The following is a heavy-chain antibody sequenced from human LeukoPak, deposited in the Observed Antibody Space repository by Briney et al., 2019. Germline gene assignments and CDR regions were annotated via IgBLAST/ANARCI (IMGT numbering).Heavy chain of an antibody. Sequence: SETLSLTCTVSGYSISSGYYWGWIRQPAGKGLEWIGSIYHSGSTYYNPSLKSRVTISVDTSKNQLSLKLSSVTAADTAVYYCARVSALNFDYWGQGTLVTVSS. CDR3: ARVSALNFDY. V-gene: IGHV4-38-2*02. CDR2: IYHSGST. CDR1: GYSISSGYY. D-gene: IGHD3-10*01. J-gene: IGHJ4*02.